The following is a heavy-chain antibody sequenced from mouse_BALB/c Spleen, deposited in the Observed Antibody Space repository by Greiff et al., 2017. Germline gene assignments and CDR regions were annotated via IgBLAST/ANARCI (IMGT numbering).Heavy chain of an antibody. J-gene: IGHJ4*01. D-gene: IGHD4-1*01. CDR2: LNPSTGYP. CDR3: ARSDWDDAMDY. CDR1: GYTFTNHH. Sequence: QVQLQQSGAELVRPGASVKISCKAFGYTFTNHHINWVKQRPGQGLEWIGDLNPSTGYPEYNQKFKDKATLTADKSSSTAYMQLSSLTSEDSAVYYCARSDWDDAMDYWGRGTSGSVTS. V-gene: IGHV1-4*01.